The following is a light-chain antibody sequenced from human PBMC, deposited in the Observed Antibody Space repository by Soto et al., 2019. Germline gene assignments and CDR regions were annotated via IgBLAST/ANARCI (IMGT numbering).Light chain of an antibody. CDR1: QSVRNN. V-gene: IGKV3-15*01. CDR3: QQYNNWWT. CDR2: GAS. Sequence: EIVMTQSPATLSVSPGERATLSCRASQSVRNNLAWYQKKPGQAPRLLIYGASTRANGIPARFSGSGSGTEFTLTISSLQSEDFAVYYCQQYNNWWTFGQGTRVDIK. J-gene: IGKJ1*01.